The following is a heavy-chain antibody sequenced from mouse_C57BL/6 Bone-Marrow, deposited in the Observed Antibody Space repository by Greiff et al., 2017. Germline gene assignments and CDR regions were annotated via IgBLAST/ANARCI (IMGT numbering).Heavy chain of an antibody. CDR1: GYAFSSSW. Sequence: VQLQQSGPELVKPGASVKISCKASGYAFSSSWMNWVKQRPGKGLEWIGRIYPGDGDTNYNGKFKGKATLTADKSSSTAYMQLSSLTSEDSAVYFCARGGIYDYFDYWGQGTTLTVSS. J-gene: IGHJ2*01. V-gene: IGHV1-82*01. D-gene: IGHD2-3*01. CDR3: ARGGIYDYFDY. CDR2: IYPGDGDT.